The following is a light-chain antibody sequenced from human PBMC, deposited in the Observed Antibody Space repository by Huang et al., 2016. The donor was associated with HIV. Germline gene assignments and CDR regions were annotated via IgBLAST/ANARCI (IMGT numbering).Light chain of an antibody. J-gene: IGKJ4*01. V-gene: IGKV3-11*01. CDR1: QTVGTY. Sequence: DIVLTQSPATLSMSPGARATLPCRASQTVGTYLTWYQQRTGQPPSLLIFDTSNRASGIPARFSGSGSGTDFTLSISNLQPEDFVTYYCQQRSAWPPTFGGGTKVEV. CDR3: QQRSAWPPT. CDR2: DTS.